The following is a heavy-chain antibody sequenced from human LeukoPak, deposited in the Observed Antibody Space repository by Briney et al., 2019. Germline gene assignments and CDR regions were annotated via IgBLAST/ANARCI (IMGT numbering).Heavy chain of an antibody. V-gene: IGHV3-15*01. J-gene: IGHJ4*02. D-gene: IGHD5-18*01. CDR3: TISVGNTYGY. CDR2: IKSKSDGGTT. CDR1: GFTFSHAW. Sequence: GGSLRLSCAASGFTFSHAWMSWVRQAPGKGLEWVGRIKSKSDGGTTDYAAPVKGRFTISRDDSKNTLYLQVNSLKTEDTAVYYCTISVGNTYGYWGQGTLVTVSS.